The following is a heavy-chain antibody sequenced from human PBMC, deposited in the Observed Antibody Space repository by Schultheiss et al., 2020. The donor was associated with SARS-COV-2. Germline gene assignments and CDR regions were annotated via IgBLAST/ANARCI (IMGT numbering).Heavy chain of an antibody. CDR2: ISSSSSTI. V-gene: IGHV3-48*04. J-gene: IGHJ4*02. D-gene: IGHD3-22*01. CDR1: GFTFSSYS. Sequence: GGSLRLSCAASGFTFSSYSMNWVRQAPGKGLEWVSYISSSSSTIYYADSVKGRFTISRDNAKNSLYLQMNSLRAEDTAVYYCARDWGYDSSGYHPFAEWGQGTLVTVSS. CDR3: ARDWGYDSSGYHPFAE.